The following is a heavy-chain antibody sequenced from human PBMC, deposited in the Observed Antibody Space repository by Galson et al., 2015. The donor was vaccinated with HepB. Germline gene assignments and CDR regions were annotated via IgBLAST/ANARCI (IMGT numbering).Heavy chain of an antibody. CDR2: IHPGDSNT. CDR3: ARLYCSSTSCSSYYYYYMDV. D-gene: IGHD2-2*01. CDR1: GYSFTSYW. J-gene: IGHJ6*03. V-gene: IGHV5-51*03. Sequence: QSGAEVKKPGESLKISCKGSGYSFTSYWIGWVRQMPGKGLEWMGIIHPGDSNTRYNPTFQGQVTISADKSISTAYLQWSSLKASDTAIYYCARLYCSSTSCSSYYYYYMDVRGKGTTVTVSS.